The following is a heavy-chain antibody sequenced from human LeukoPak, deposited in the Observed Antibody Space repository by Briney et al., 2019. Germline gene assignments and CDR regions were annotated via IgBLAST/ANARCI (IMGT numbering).Heavy chain of an antibody. J-gene: IGHJ4*02. CDR2: ISGGGDTT. Sequence: GSLRLSCAASGFTFRSYAMSWVRQAPGKGLEWVSVISGGGDTTYYADSVQGRFTISRDNSKNMLFLQMNSLRAEDTAVYYCAREEPNFDFWGQGTLVAVSS. CDR3: AREEPNFDF. V-gene: IGHV3-23*01. D-gene: IGHD1-14*01. CDR1: GFTFRSYA.